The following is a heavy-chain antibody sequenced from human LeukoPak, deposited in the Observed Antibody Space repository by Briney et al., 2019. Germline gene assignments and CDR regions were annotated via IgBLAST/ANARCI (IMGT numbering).Heavy chain of an antibody. CDR3: AKVPGSYYVDFDY. CDR1: GFTLNDYA. Sequence: GGSLRLSCAASGFTLNDYAISWVRQAPGKGLEWVSGIGSDGGSTYYADSVKGRFTIARDNSKNTVYLQMNTLRAEDTAVYYCAKVPGSYYVDFDYWGQGTLVTVSS. CDR2: IGSDGGST. J-gene: IGHJ4*02. V-gene: IGHV3-23*01. D-gene: IGHD3-10*01.